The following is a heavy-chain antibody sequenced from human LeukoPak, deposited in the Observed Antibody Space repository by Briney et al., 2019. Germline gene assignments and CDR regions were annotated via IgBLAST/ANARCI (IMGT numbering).Heavy chain of an antibody. CDR1: GGSISSSSYY. J-gene: IGHJ5*02. V-gene: IGHV4-39*01. CDR3: VRRVPIVVVPAAINWFDP. Sequence: PSETLSLTCTVSGGSISSSSYYWGWIRQPPGKGLEWIGSIYYSGSTYYNPSLKSRVTISVDMSKNQFSLKLSSVTAADTAVYYCVRRVPIVVVPAAINWFDPWGQGTLVTVSS. D-gene: IGHD2-2*01. CDR2: IYYSGST.